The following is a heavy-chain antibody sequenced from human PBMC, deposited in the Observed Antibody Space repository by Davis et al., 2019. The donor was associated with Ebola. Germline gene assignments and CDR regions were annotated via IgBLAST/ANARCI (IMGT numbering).Heavy chain of an antibody. CDR1: GFTFSSYS. Sequence: GESLKISCAASGFTFSSYSMNWVRQAPGKGLEWVAVISYDGNNKYYADSVKGRFTISRDNSKNTLYLQMNSLRAEDTAVYYCGRGGIAVEYRYYFDYWGQGTLVTVSS. J-gene: IGHJ4*02. D-gene: IGHD6-19*01. CDR2: ISYDGNNK. V-gene: IGHV3-30*03. CDR3: GRGGIAVEYRYYFDY.